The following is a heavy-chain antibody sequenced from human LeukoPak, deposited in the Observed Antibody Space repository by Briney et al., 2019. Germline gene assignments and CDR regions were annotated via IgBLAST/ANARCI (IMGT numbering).Heavy chain of an antibody. CDR1: GFTFSSYG. D-gene: IGHD6-13*01. Sequence: GRSLRLSCAASGFTFSSYGMHWVRQAPGKGLEWVAVISYDGSNKYYADSVKGRFTISRDNSKNTLYLQMNSLRAEDTAVYYCAEDSSSHYYFDYWGQGTLVIVSS. J-gene: IGHJ4*02. CDR3: AEDSSSHYYFDY. V-gene: IGHV3-30*18. CDR2: ISYDGSNK.